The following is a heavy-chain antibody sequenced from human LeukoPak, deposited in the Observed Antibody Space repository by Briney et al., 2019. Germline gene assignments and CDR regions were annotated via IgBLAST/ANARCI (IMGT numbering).Heavy chain of an antibody. Sequence: ASVKVSCKASGYTFTSYYMHWARQAPGQGLEWMGWINPNSGGTNYAQKFQGRVTMTRDTSISTAYMELSRLRSDDTAVYYCARDSGIVGYDYWGQGTLVTVSS. D-gene: IGHD3-10*01. J-gene: IGHJ4*02. CDR1: GYTFTSYY. CDR2: INPNSGGT. V-gene: IGHV1-2*02. CDR3: ARDSGIVGYDY.